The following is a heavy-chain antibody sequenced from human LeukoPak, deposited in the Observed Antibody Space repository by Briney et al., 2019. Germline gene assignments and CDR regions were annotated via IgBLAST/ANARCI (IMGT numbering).Heavy chain of an antibody. J-gene: IGHJ4*02. CDR2: INHSGST. Sequence: PSETLSLTCAVYGGSFSGYYWSWIRQPPGKGLEWIGEINHSGSTNYNPSLKSRVTISVDTSKNQFSLKLSSVTAADTAVYYCARAGVISDYWGQGTLVTVSS. D-gene: IGHD2/OR15-2a*01. CDR3: ARAGVISDY. V-gene: IGHV4-34*01. CDR1: GGSFSGYY.